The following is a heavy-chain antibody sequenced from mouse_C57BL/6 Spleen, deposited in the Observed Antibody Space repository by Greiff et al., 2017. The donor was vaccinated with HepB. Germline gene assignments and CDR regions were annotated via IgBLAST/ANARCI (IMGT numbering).Heavy chain of an antibody. Sequence: EVHLVESGAELVKPGASVKLSCTASGFNIKDYYMHWVKQRTEQGLEWIGRIDPEDGETKYAPKFQGQATITADTSSNTAYLQLSSLTSEETADYYCARKNYCGSTSWIAYWGQGTLVTVSA. CDR3: ARKNYCGSTSWIAY. J-gene: IGHJ3*01. D-gene: IGHD1-1*01. CDR2: IDPEDGET. CDR1: GFNIKDYY. V-gene: IGHV14-2*01.